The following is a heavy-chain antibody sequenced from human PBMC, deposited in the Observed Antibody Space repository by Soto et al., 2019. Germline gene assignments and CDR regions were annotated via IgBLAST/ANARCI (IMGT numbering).Heavy chain of an antibody. CDR2: IYYSGST. CDR1: GGSISSYY. Sequence: SETLSLTCTVSGGSISSYYWSWIRQPPGKGLEWIGYIYYSGSTNYNPSLKSRVTISVDTSKNQFSLKLSSVTAADTAVYYCATMVRGDFIQFQHRGQGTLVTVSS. J-gene: IGHJ1*01. CDR3: ATMVRGDFIQFQH. D-gene: IGHD3-10*01. V-gene: IGHV4-59*08.